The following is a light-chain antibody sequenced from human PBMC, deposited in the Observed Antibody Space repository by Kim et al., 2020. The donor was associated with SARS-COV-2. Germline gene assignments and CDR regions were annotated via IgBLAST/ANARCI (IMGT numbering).Light chain of an antibody. J-gene: IGKJ3*01. CDR2: DAS. CDR3: QQYNSYPFT. Sequence: AAVGDRVTITCGASQSIGSWLAWSQQKLGKAPKLLIYDASSLESGVPSRFSGSGSGTEFTLTISSLQPDDFASYYCQQYNSYPFTFGPGTKVDIK. V-gene: IGKV1-5*01. CDR1: QSIGSW.